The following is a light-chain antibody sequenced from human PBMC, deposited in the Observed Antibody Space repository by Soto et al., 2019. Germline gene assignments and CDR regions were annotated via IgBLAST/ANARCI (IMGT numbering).Light chain of an antibody. CDR3: SSYTSSTAYV. Sequence: QSVLTQPASASGSPGQLITLFYTGTSSDVGGYNYVSWYQLHPGKAPKLILYEVTNLPSGVSDRFSGSKSGNPASLTISGLQAEDEADYYCSSYTSSTAYVFGTGTKVTVL. CDR2: EVT. CDR1: SSDVGGYNY. J-gene: IGLJ1*01. V-gene: IGLV2-14*01.